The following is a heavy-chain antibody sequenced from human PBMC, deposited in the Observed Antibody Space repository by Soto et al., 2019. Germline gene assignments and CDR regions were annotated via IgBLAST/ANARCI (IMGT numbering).Heavy chain of an antibody. V-gene: IGHV3-30-3*01. CDR1: GFTFRNYA. Sequence: PGGSLRLSCAASGFTFRNYAMHWVRQAPGKGLEWVATISYDGDNKYYTDSVKGPFTISRDNSKNTPYLQMNSLRPEDTAVYYCARPWGQLSTYYYGMDVWGQGTTVTVSS. J-gene: IGHJ6*02. CDR3: ARPWGQLSTYYYGMDV. D-gene: IGHD3-16*01. CDR2: ISYDGDNK.